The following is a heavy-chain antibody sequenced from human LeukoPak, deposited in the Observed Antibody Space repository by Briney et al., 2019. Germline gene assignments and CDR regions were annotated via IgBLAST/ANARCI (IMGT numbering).Heavy chain of an antibody. CDR1: GFTFSSYG. CDR3: ARDKDYDDSSGYYDY. V-gene: IGHV3-33*01. Sequence: PGRSLRLSCAASGFTFSSYGMHWVRQAPGKGLEWVAVIWYDGSNKYYADSVKGRFTISRDNSKNTLYLQMNSLRAEDTAVYYCARDKDYDDSSGYYDYWGQGTLVTVSS. CDR2: IWYDGSNK. D-gene: IGHD3-22*01. J-gene: IGHJ4*02.